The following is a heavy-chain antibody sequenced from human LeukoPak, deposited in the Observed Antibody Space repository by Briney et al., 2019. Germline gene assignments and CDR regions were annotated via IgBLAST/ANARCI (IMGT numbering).Heavy chain of an antibody. V-gene: IGHV1-2*02. D-gene: IGHD5-24*01. Sequence: ASVKVSCKASGYTFTSYAMHWVRQAPGQGLEWMGWITPSGGTNYPQKFQGRVAITRDTSITTAYMDLSRLTSDVTAVYYCARDRYGDGFAHFDYWGQGALVTVSS. J-gene: IGHJ4*02. CDR2: ITPSGGT. CDR1: GYTFTSYA. CDR3: ARDRYGDGFAHFDY.